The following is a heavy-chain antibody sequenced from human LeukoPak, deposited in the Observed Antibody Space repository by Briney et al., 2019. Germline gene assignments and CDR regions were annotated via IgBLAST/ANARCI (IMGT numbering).Heavy chain of an antibody. Sequence: GGSLRLSCAASGFTFSDYWMSWVRQAPGKGLEWVANIKQDGSKKNYVDSVKGRFTISRDNAKNSLYLQMNSLRAEDTAVYYCAKVSGSGGTKYQPFDYWGQGTLVTVSS. J-gene: IGHJ4*02. CDR3: AKVSGSGGTKYQPFDY. CDR2: IKQDGSKK. CDR1: GFTFSDYW. D-gene: IGHD2-15*01. V-gene: IGHV3-7*01.